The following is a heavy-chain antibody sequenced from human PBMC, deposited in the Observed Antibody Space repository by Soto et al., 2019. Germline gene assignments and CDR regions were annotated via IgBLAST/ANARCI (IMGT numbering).Heavy chain of an antibody. CDR3: AREVVGAGSSWYHDAFDI. Sequence: PSETLSLTCTVSGGSISSGGYYWSWIRQHPGKGLEWIEYIYYSGSTYYNPSLKSRVTISVDTSKNQFSLKLSSVTAADTAVYYCAREVVGAGSSWYHDAFDIWGQGTMVTVSS. CDR2: IYYSGST. CDR1: GGSISSGGYY. V-gene: IGHV4-31*03. D-gene: IGHD6-13*01. J-gene: IGHJ3*02.